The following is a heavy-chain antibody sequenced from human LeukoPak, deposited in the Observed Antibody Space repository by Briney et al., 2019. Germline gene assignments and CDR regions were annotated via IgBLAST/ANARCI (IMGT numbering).Heavy chain of an antibody. Sequence: GGSLRLSCAASGFTFSSYEMNWVRQAPGKGLEWVSYISSSGSTIYYADSVKGRFTISRDNAKNSLYLQMNSLRAEDTAVHYCAREGLVGATFYYYYYMDVWGKGTTVTISS. D-gene: IGHD1-26*01. CDR3: AREGLVGATFYYYYYMDV. V-gene: IGHV3-48*03. CDR1: GFTFSSYE. CDR2: ISSSGSTI. J-gene: IGHJ6*03.